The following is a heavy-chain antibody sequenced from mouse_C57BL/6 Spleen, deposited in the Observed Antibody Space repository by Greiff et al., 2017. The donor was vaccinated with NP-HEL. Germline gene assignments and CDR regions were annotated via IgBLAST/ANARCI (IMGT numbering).Heavy chain of an antibody. D-gene: IGHD2-2*01. CDR2: ISSGSSTI. CDR1: GFTFSDYG. CDR3: ARHGYDDAMDY. Sequence: EVQGVESGGGLVKPGGSLKLSCAASGFTFSDYGMHWVRQAPEKGLEWVAYISSGSSTIYYADTVKGRSTISTDNAKTTLFMQMTSLRSANTAMYYCARHGYDDAMDYWGQGTSVTVSS. V-gene: IGHV5-17*01. J-gene: IGHJ4*01.